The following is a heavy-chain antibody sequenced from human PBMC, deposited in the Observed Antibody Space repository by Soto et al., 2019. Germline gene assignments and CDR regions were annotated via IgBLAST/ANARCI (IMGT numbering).Heavy chain of an antibody. J-gene: IGHJ6*02. CDR2: IIPIFGTA. V-gene: IGHV1-69*13. Sequence: ASVKVSCKASGGTFSSYAISWVRQAPGQGLEWMGGIIPIFGTANYAQKFHGRVTITADESTSTAYMELSSLRSEDTAVYYCARARITGTYYYYYGMDVWGQGTTVTVYS. D-gene: IGHD1-20*01. CDR1: GGTFSSYA. CDR3: ARARITGTYYYYYGMDV.